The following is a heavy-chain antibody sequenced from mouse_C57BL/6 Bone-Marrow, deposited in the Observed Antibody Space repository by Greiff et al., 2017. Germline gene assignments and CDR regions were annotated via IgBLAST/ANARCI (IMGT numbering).Heavy chain of an antibody. J-gene: IGHJ1*03. CDR2: IYPGSGST. CDR1: GYTFTSYW. D-gene: IGHD2-5*01. Sequence: QVQLQQPGAELVKPGASVTMSCKASGYTFTSYWITWVKQRPGQGLEWIGDIYPGSGSTNYNEKFKSKATLTVDTSSSTAYLQLSSLTSEDSAVYYCARSYSNSWYFDVWGTGTTVTVSS. V-gene: IGHV1-55*01. CDR3: ARSYSNSWYFDV.